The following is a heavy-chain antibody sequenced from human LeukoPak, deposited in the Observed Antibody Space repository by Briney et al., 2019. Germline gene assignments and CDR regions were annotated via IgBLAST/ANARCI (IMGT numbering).Heavy chain of an antibody. D-gene: IGHD6-13*01. Sequence: SETLSLTCAVYGGSFSGYYRSWIRQPPGKGLEWIGEINHSGSTNYNPSLKSRVTISVDTSKNQFSLKLSSVTAADTAVYYCARGRTGYSSSWVFDPWGQGTLVTVSS. J-gene: IGHJ5*02. CDR1: GGSFSGYY. CDR2: INHSGST. V-gene: IGHV4-34*01. CDR3: ARGRTGYSSSWVFDP.